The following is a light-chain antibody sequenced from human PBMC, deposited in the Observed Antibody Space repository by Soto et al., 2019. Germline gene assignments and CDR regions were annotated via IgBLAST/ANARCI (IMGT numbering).Light chain of an antibody. V-gene: IGLV2-14*01. CDR1: SSDVGGYNY. CDR3: SSYTSSSTLV. Sequence: QSALTQPASVSGSPGQSITISCTGTSSDVGGYNYVSWYQQHPGKAPKLMIYDVSNRPSGVSNRFSGSKSGNTASLTISGLQAEDEADYYCSSYTSSSTLVFGTWTKSPS. J-gene: IGLJ1*01. CDR2: DVS.